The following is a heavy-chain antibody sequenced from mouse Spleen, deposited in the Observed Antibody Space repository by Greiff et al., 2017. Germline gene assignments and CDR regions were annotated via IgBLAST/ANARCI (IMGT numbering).Heavy chain of an antibody. D-gene: IGHD1-1*01. Sequence: VKLMESGAELAKPGASVNLSCKASGYTFTSYWMHWVKQRPGQGLEWIGYINPSSGYTKYNQKFKDKATLTADKSSSTAYMQLSSLTYEDSAVYYCAKDYYGSSLYFDYWGQGTTLTVSS. V-gene: IGHV1-7*01. J-gene: IGHJ2*01. CDR2: INPSSGYT. CDR3: AKDYYGSSLYFDY. CDR1: GYTFTSYW.